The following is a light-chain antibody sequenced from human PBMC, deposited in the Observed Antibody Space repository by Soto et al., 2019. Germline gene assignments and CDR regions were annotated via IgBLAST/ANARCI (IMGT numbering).Light chain of an antibody. CDR2: DAP. Sequence: DIQMTQSPSTLSASVGDRVTITCRASQSISSWLAWYQQKPGKAPKLLIYDAPSLESGVPSRFSGSGSGTDFTLTISSLQPDDFATYYCQQYNSYLWTFGQGTKVDIK. CDR1: QSISSW. CDR3: QQYNSYLWT. J-gene: IGKJ1*01. V-gene: IGKV1-5*01.